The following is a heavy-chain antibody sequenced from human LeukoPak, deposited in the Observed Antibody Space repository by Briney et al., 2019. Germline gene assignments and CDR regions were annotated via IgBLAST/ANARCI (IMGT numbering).Heavy chain of an antibody. CDR3: ARDQPAYYDIPTDYYGMDV. CDR2: IYYSGST. J-gene: IGHJ6*02. Sequence: SETLSLTCTVSGGSISSGGYYWSWIRQHPGKGLEWIGYIYYSGSTYYNPSLKSRVTISVDTSKNQFSLKLSSVTAADTAVYYCARDQPAYYDIPTDYYGMDVWGQGTTVTVSS. CDR1: GGSISSGGYY. D-gene: IGHD3-9*01. V-gene: IGHV4-31*03.